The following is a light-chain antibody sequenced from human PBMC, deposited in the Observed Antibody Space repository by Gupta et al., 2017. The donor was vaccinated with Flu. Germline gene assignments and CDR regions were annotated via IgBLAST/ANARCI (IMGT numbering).Light chain of an antibody. J-gene: IGLJ7*01. CDR3: QVWDRSSAV. CDR2: QDS. V-gene: IGLV3-1*01. Sequence: SYELIQPPSLSVSPGQTASITCSGNKVGDKFTYWYQQRPGQSPVLVIYQDSKRPSGIPERFSGASSGNNASLTISGTQAMEEGTDFCQVWDRSSAVFGGGTQLTVL. CDR1: KVGDKF.